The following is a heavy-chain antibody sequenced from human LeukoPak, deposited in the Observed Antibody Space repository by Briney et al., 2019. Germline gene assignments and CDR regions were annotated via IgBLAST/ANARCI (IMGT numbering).Heavy chain of an antibody. D-gene: IGHD6-19*01. CDR3: AKDTKAVADPLGY. Sequence: PPGTLRLSCPASGFTFSSYGMSWVRQAAGRGLEGVSGTSGSGGSTYYADSVKGPFTISRDNSKITLYLQMTSLKAEDTAVYYCAKDTKAVADPLGYWGQGTLVTVSS. CDR1: GFTFSSYG. V-gene: IGHV3-23*01. CDR2: TSGSGGST. J-gene: IGHJ4*02.